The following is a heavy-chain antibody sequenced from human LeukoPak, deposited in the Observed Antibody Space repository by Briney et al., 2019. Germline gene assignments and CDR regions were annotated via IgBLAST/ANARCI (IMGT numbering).Heavy chain of an antibody. CDR2: ITSDGSIT. CDR1: GFTFNRYW. J-gene: IGHJ4*02. Sequence: PGGSLRLSCAASGFTFNRYWMDWVRQAPGKGLVWVSRITSDGSITRYADSVKGRFTISRDNAKNTLCLQMNSLRAEDTAVYYCASSAGALIDCWGQGTLVIVSS. CDR3: ASSAGALIDC. V-gene: IGHV3-74*01. D-gene: IGHD6-19*01.